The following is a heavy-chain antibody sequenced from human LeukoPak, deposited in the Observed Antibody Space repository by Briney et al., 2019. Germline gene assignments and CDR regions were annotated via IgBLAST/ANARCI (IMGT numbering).Heavy chain of an antibody. J-gene: IGHJ3*02. CDR1: GGSISSSNR. CDR2: IYHSGIV. V-gene: IGHV4-4*02. Sequence: SGTLSLTCAVSGGSISSSNRWSWVRQPPGKGLEWIGEIYHSGIVNYNPSLKSRVTVSVDKSKNQFSLNLSSVTAADTAVYYCARKDWNDVRAFDIWGQGTMVTVSS. CDR3: ARKDWNDVRAFDI. D-gene: IGHD1-1*01.